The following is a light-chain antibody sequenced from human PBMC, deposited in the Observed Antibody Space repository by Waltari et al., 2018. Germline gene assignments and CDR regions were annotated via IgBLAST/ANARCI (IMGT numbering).Light chain of an antibody. V-gene: IGKV3-11*01. J-gene: IGKJ1*01. CDR3: QQRGDWPRLT. Sequence: EIVLTQSPATLSLSPGERATLSCRASQSVSSYLAWYQQKPGQAPRLLIYDASNRATGIPARFSGSGSGTDFTLTISSLEPEDFAVYYCQQRGDWPRLTFGQGTKVEIK. CDR2: DAS. CDR1: QSVSSY.